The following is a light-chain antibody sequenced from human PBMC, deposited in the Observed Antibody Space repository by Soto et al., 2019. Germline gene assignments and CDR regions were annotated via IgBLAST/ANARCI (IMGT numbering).Light chain of an antibody. V-gene: IGKV3-20*01. CDR1: QSVRGRY. Sequence: EIVLTQSPGTLSLSPGERATLSCSASQSVRGRYLGWYQQKPGQAPRLLIYDASSRATGIPDRFSGSGSGTDFTLTISRLEPEDFAMYYCQQYGYSPGTFGQGTKVEIK. CDR2: DAS. CDR3: QQYGYSPGT. J-gene: IGKJ1*01.